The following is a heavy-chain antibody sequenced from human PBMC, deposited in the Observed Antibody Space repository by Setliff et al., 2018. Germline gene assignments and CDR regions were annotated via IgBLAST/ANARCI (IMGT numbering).Heavy chain of an antibody. Sequence: GSLRLSCAASGFTFSSYWMSWVRQAPGKGLEWVANIKEDGSEKYYTDSVKGRFTFSRDNAKNSLYLQMNSLRAEDTAVYYCARDQGSYGYRAFDFWGQGTLVTVSS. CDR1: GFTFSSYW. V-gene: IGHV3-7*01. CDR2: IKEDGSEK. CDR3: ARDQGSYGYRAFDF. J-gene: IGHJ4*02. D-gene: IGHD5-18*01.